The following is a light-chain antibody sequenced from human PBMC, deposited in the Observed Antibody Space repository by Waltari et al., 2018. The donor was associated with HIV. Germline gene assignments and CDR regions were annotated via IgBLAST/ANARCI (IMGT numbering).Light chain of an antibody. CDR1: ASPMPY. V-gene: IGLV3-25*03. CDR3: LSADSSGTYV. CDR2: KNT. J-gene: IGLJ1*01. Sequence: SSELTQPPSVSVSPGPTARLTCSGYASPMPYTHWFQQKPGQAPLVVIHKNTERHSGIPERFSASRSGTTVTLTISGVQTDDEADYYCLSADSSGTYVFGPGTTVTVL.